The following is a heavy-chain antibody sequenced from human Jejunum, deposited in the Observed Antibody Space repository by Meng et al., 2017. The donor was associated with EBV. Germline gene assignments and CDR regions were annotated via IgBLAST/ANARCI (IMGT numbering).Heavy chain of an antibody. V-gene: IGHV7-4-1*02. CDR3: APSNTYYLAN. CDR1: GYILTNYV. J-gene: IGHJ4*02. CDR2: HNAETGNP. Sequence: PPESSASRLKKPETSVNACCKAVGYILTNYVMHWVVQAPGQQLEWRGWHNAETGNPTYAQWFKGRFIFSMDTSVSTAYLQISSLKAEDTAVYYCAPSNTYYLANWGQGTLVTVSS.